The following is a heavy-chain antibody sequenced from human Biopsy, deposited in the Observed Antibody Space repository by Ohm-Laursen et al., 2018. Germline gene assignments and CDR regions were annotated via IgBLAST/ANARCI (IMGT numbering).Heavy chain of an antibody. CDR3: ARGPHSGSHSCFDY. D-gene: IGHD1-26*01. V-gene: IGHV1-69*13. J-gene: IGHJ4*02. Sequence: GASVKVSCKSSGGTFINYAISWVRQAPGQGLEWMGGIIPMFGTANYAQMFQGRVTISADESTSTSYMELGSLTTEDTAIYYCARGPHSGSHSCFDYWGRGTLVTVPS. CDR1: GGTFINYA. CDR2: IIPMFGTA.